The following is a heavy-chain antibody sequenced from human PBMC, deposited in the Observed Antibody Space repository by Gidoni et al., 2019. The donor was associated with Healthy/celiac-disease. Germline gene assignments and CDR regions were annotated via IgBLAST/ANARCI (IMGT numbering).Heavy chain of an antibody. CDR3: ARDWGPYYDSSGYGH. J-gene: IGHJ4*02. CDR1: GFTFSSYE. V-gene: IGHV3-48*03. D-gene: IGHD3-22*01. CDR2: ISSSGSTI. Sequence: EVQLVESGGGLVQPGGSLRLSCAASGFTFSSYEMNWVRQAPGKGLEWVSYISSSGSTIYYADSVKGRFTISRDNAKNSLYLQMNSLRAEDTAVYYCARDWGPYYDSSGYGHWGQGTLVTVSS.